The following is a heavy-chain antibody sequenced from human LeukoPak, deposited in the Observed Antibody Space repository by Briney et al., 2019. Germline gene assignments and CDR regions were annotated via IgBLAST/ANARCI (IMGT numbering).Heavy chain of an antibody. V-gene: IGHV1-69*05. CDR2: IIPIFGTA. CDR3: ARVYYYDSSGYYGTEAEYFQH. J-gene: IGHJ1*01. CDR1: GGTFSSYA. Sequence: GASVKVSCKASGGTFSSYAISWVRQAPGQGLEWMGRIIPIFGTANYAQKFQGRVTITTDESTSAAYMELSSLRSEDTAVYYCARVYYYDSSGYYGTEAEYFQHWGQGTLVTVSS. D-gene: IGHD3-22*01.